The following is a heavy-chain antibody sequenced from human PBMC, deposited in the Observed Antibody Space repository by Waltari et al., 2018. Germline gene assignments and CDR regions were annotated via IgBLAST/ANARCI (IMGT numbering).Heavy chain of an antibody. CDR2: VNPNSGAT. D-gene: IGHD2-21*01. CDR3: ARGRDVFANFDYNWFDP. CDR1: GYTFVHMD. J-gene: IGHJ5*02. Sequence: QVQLVQAGAEVLKPGASGKVPCQAAGYTFVHMDINWVRQAAGQGLEWMGWVNPNSGATADAQKFLGRFTMTGDTSISTAYMELSILRSGDTAVLYCARGRDVFANFDYNWFDPCGQGTLVTVSS. V-gene: IGHV1-8*02.